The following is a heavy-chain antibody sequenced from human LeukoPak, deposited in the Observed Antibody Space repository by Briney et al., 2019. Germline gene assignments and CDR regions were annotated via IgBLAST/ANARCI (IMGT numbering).Heavy chain of an antibody. CDR1: GGSFSGYY. J-gene: IGHJ4*02. CDR2: INHSGST. CDR3: ARDLGAGEQSSDFDY. V-gene: IGHV4-34*01. Sequence: PSETLSLTCAVYGGSFSGYYWSWIRQPPGKGLEWIGEINHSGSTNYNPSLKSRVTISVDTSKNQFSLKLSSVTAADTAVYYCARDLGAGEQSSDFDYWGQGTLVTVSS. D-gene: IGHD6-19*01.